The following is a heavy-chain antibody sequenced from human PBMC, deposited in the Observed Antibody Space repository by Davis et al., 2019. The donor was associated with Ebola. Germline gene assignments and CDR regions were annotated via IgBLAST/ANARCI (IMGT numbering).Heavy chain of an antibody. CDR2: ISGSGGST. CDR1: GFTFGSYA. V-gene: IGHV3-23*01. CDR3: ARDGDRSGYPL. J-gene: IGHJ4*01. Sequence: PGGSLRLSCAASGFTFGSYAMSWVRQAPGKGLEWVSAISGSGGSTYYADSLKGRFTISRDNSKNTLYLQLNSLRAEDTAVYYCARDGDRSGYPLWGQGTLVTVSS. D-gene: IGHD3-22*01.